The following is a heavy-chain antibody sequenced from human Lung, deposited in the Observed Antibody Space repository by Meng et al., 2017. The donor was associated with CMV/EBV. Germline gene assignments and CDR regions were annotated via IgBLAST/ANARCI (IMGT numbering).Heavy chain of an antibody. V-gene: IGHV3-21*01. CDR3: GSRGGGY. D-gene: IGHD3-10*01. CDR1: GFTFTAYS. Sequence: GGSLRLSCAASGFTFTAYSMNWVRQAPGKGLEWVASISSSSTYIHYGDSVKGRFSISRDNAKNSLFLQMNSLRAEDTAVYFCGSRGGGYWGQGTLVTVSS. J-gene: IGHJ4*02. CDR2: ISSSSTYI.